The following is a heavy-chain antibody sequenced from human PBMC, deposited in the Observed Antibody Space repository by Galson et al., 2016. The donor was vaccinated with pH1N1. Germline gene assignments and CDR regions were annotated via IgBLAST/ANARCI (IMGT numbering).Heavy chain of an antibody. J-gene: IGHJ6*02. V-gene: IGHV3-30*18. CDR3: ANEDFGDYDTYYNGLGV. CDR1: GFMFDSYN. Sequence: SLRLSCAASGFMFDSYNMHWVRQAAGRGLEWVAVISYGGTKVEYADSVKGRFTISRDNSRNTLDLQVNSLRPEDTGVYYCANEDFGDYDTYYNGLGVWGQGTTVTVSS. D-gene: IGHD4-17*01. CDR2: ISYGGTKV.